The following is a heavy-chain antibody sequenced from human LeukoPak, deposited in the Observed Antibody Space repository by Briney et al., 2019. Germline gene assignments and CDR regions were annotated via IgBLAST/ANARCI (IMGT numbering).Heavy chain of an antibody. V-gene: IGHV3-48*01. CDR2: ISTSTTTI. D-gene: IGHD3-10*01. CDR1: GFTFSSYS. Sequence: GGSLRLSCEASGFTFSSYSMNWVRQAPGKGLEWISYISTSTTTIYYANSVKGRFTISRDNAKKSLYLQMNSLRAEDTALYYCARDRSLLWFGGYYFDYWGQGTLVTVSS. CDR3: ARDRSLLWFGGYYFDY. J-gene: IGHJ4*02.